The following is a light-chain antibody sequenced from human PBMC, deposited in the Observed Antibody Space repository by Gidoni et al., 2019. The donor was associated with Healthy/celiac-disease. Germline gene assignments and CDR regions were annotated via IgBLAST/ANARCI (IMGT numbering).Light chain of an antibody. CDR2: DNN. CDR1: SSNLWNKY. J-gene: IGLJ2*01. V-gene: IGLV1-51*01. CDR3: GTWDSSLSAEV. Sequence: QSVLTQPPSVSAAPGQKVPISCSGSSSNLWNKYGSWYQQLPGTAPKLLIYDNNKRPSGIPDRFSGSKSGTSATLGITGLQTGDEADYYCGTWDSSLSAEVFGGGTKLTVL.